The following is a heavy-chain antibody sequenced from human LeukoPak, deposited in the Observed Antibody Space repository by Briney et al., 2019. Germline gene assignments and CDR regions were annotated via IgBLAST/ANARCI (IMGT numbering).Heavy chain of an antibody. CDR1: GYTFTGYY. V-gene: IGHV1-2*02. J-gene: IGHJ4*02. Sequence: ASVKVSCKASGYTFTGYYMHWARQAPGQGLEWMGWINPNSGGTNYAQKFQGRVTMTRDTSISTAYMELSRLRSDDTAVYYCARAQVGARTFYFDYWGQGTLVTVSS. D-gene: IGHD1-26*01. CDR3: ARAQVGARTFYFDY. CDR2: INPNSGGT.